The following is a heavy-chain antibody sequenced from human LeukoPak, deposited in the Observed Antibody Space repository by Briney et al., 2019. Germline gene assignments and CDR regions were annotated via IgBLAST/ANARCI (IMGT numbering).Heavy chain of an antibody. CDR1: GFTFSSYE. CDR3: ARGADGVSSNSRGWFDP. D-gene: IGHD2-15*01. J-gene: IGHJ5*02. CDR2: ISSSGSTI. Sequence: GGSLRLSCAASGFTFSSYEMNWVRQAPGKGLEWVSYISSSGSTIYYADSVKGRFTISRHNAKNSLYLHMNSLRAEDTAVYYCARGADGVSSNSRGWFDPWGQGTLVTVSS. V-gene: IGHV3-48*03.